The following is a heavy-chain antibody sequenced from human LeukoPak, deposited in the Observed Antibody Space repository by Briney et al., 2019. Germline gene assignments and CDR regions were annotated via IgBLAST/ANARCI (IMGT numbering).Heavy chain of an antibody. D-gene: IGHD1-26*01. CDR3: AKGPYSGFS. J-gene: IGHJ5*02. Sequence: GGSLRLSCAASGFTFDDYGMSWVRQAPGKGLEWVSGINWNGGSTGYADSVKGRFTISRDNSKNTLYLQMNSLRAGDTAVYYCAKGPYSGFSWGQGTLVTVSS. V-gene: IGHV3-20*04. CDR2: INWNGGST. CDR1: GFTFDDYG.